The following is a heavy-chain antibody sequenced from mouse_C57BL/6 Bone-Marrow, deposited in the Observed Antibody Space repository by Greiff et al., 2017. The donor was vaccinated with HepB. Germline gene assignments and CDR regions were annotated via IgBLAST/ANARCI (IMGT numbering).Heavy chain of an antibody. CDR3: ATRNWYFDV. CDR1: GYTFTDYN. Sequence: VHVKQSGPELVKPGASVKIPCKASGYTFTDYNMDWVKQSHGKSLEWIGDINPNNGGTIYNQKFKGKATLTVDKSSSTAYMELRSLTSEDTAVYYCATRNWYFDVWGTGTTVTVSS. CDR2: INPNNGGT. V-gene: IGHV1-18*01. J-gene: IGHJ1*03.